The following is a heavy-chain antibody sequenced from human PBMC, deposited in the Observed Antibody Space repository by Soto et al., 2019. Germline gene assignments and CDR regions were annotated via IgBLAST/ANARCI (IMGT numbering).Heavy chain of an antibody. CDR1: GFRFGAYA. D-gene: IGHD5-12*01. V-gene: IGHV3-30*18. Sequence: QVQLVESGGGVVQPGKSVRLSCAASGFRFGAYAMHWVRKAPGKGLEWVAVISEDGSRKYYRDSVKDSFTISRANSKNRLFLQMDRLRLEDTAVYSCAKVREDLVLLVALDSWGQGTRVTVSS. CDR3: AKVREDLVLLVALDS. CDR2: ISEDGSRK. J-gene: IGHJ4*02.